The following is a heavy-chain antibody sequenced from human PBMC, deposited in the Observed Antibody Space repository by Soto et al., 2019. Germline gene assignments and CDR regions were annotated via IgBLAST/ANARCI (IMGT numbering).Heavy chain of an antibody. D-gene: IGHD1-1*01. CDR3: ATWHEREHAYDV. CDR1: GLTISGKKY. Sequence: GGSLRLSCAAFGLTISGKKYVAWVRQAPGKGLEWVSALYDVDGSFYADSVKGRFTTSSDSSKTTVYLQINDLRPDDTAVYYCATWHEREHAYDVWGQGTTVTVSS. J-gene: IGHJ3*01. V-gene: IGHV3-53*01. CDR2: LYDVDGS.